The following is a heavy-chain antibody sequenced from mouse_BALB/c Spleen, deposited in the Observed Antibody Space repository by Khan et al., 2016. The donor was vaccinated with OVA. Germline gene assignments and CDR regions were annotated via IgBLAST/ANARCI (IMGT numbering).Heavy chain of an antibody. CDR1: GYTFSDYN. Sequence: VQLQQSGPELVKPGASVKISCKASGYTFSDYNMDWVKQSLGKRLEWLGYIYPNDGDSGYNQKFKTKATLTVDMSSSTAYMELRSLTSDDSTVYYCVRSGYGSFAFWGPGTLVTVS. CDR2: IYPNDGDS. J-gene: IGHJ3*01. D-gene: IGHD1-2*01. V-gene: IGHV1S29*02. CDR3: VRSGYGSFAF.